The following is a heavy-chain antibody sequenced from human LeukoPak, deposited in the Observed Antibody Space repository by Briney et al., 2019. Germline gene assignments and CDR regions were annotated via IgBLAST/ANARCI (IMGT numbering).Heavy chain of an antibody. J-gene: IGHJ4*02. CDR2: VYYSGST. CDR1: GGSISTYY. D-gene: IGHD5-18*01. CDR3: ARHYGYSYGPDY. V-gene: IGHV4-59*08. Sequence: PSETLSLTCPVSGGSISTYYWSWIRQPPGKGLEWVGYVYYSGSTSYNPSLKSRVIISVDTSKNEFSLNVSSVTAADTAVYYCARHYGYSYGPDYWGQGTLVTVSS.